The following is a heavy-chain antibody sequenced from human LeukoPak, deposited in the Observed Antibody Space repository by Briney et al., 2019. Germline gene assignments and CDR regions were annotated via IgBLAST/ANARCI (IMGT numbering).Heavy chain of an antibody. CDR2: ISDDGGEK. Sequence: GGSLRLSCAASGFTFANHWMSWVRQAPGKALEWVANISDDGGEKYYVDSVKGRFTVSRDNVKNSLFLQMNSLRVDDTAVYYCAKSGSSVFWSWGQGTLVTVSP. CDR3: AKSGSSVFWS. CDR1: GFTFANHW. V-gene: IGHV3-7*03. D-gene: IGHD3-3*02. J-gene: IGHJ4*02.